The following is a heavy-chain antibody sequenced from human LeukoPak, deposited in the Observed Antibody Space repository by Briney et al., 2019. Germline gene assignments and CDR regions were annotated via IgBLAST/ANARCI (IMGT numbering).Heavy chain of an antibody. Sequence: GGSLRLSCAASGFTFSSYAMHWVRQAPGKGLEWVAVISYDGSNKYYADSVKGRFTISRDNSKNTLYLQMNSLRAEDTAVYYCARDYFFYDSSGYSHYYFDYWGQGTLVTVSS. CDR3: ARDYFFYDSSGYSHYYFDY. V-gene: IGHV3-30*14. D-gene: IGHD3-22*01. CDR2: ISYDGSNK. CDR1: GFTFSSYA. J-gene: IGHJ4*02.